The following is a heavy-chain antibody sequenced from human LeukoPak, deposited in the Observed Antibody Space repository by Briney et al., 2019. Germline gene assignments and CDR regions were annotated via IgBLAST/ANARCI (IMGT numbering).Heavy chain of an antibody. Sequence: SETLSLTFTVSGGSISSYYWSWIRQPPGKGLEWIGYIYYSGSTNYNPSLKSRVTISVDTSKNQFSLKLSSVTAADTAVYYCASTEYGSGSYYCDYWGQGTLVTVSS. J-gene: IGHJ4*02. CDR1: GGSISSYY. D-gene: IGHD3-10*01. CDR2: IYYSGST. V-gene: IGHV4-59*01. CDR3: ASTEYGSGSYYCDY.